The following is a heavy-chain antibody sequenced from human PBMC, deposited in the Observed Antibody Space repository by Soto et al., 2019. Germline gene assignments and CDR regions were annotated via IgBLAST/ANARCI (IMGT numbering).Heavy chain of an antibody. J-gene: IGHJ5*02. CDR2: FDPEDGET. V-gene: IGHV1-24*01. CDR1: GYTLTELS. CDR3: ALPSIASAGIIDWYDP. D-gene: IGHD6-13*01. Sequence: GASVKVSCKVSGYTLTELSMHWVRQAPGKGLEWMGGFDPEDGETIYAQKFQGRDTMTEDTSTDTAYMELSSLRSEDTAVYYCALPSIASAGIIDWYDPWGQGTLVTVSS.